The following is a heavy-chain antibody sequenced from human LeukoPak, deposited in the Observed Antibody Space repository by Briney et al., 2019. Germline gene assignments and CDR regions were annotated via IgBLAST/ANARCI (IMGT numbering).Heavy chain of an antibody. Sequence: SETLSLTCTVSGGSISSSSYYWGWIRQPPGKGLEWIGSIYYSGSAYYNPSLKSRVTISVDTSKNQFSLKLSSVTAADTAVYYCARYVVVPAAIFGHFDYWGQGTLVTVSS. D-gene: IGHD2-2*02. J-gene: IGHJ4*02. CDR2: IYYSGSA. V-gene: IGHV4-39*01. CDR3: ARYVVVPAAIFGHFDY. CDR1: GGSISSSSYY.